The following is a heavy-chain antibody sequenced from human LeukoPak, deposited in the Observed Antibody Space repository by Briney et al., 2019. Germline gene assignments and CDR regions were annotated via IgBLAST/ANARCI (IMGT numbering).Heavy chain of an antibody. Sequence: SETLSLTCAVYGGSFSGYYWNWIRQPPGKGLEWIGEINHSGSTNYNPSLKSRVTISVDTSKNQFSLKLNSVTAADTAVYYCATRPTPPYYYYYMDVWGKGTTVTVSS. CDR2: INHSGST. CDR3: ATRPTPPYYYYYMDV. CDR1: GGSFSGYY. D-gene: IGHD4-23*01. J-gene: IGHJ6*03. V-gene: IGHV4-34*01.